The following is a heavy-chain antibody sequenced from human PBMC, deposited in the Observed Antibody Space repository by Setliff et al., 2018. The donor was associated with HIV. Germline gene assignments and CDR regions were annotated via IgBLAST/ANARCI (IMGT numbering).Heavy chain of an antibody. D-gene: IGHD3-22*01. V-gene: IGHV1-2*02. CDR1: GYTFTGYY. Sequence: GASVKVSCKASGYTFTGYYMHWVRQAPGQGLEWMGWINPHSGCTNYAQKFQGRFTISRDNSKNTLFLQMSSLRPEDTAVYYCVKLYYYDSSGYGGVSTDSWGQGTLVTVSS. J-gene: IGHJ4*02. CDR3: VKLYYYDSSGYGGVSTDS. CDR2: INPHSGCT.